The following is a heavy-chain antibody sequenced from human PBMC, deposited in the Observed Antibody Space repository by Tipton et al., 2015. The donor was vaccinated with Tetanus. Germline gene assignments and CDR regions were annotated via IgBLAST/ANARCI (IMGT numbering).Heavy chain of an antibody. D-gene: IGHD3-10*01. Sequence: TLSLTCTVSGGSINNYYWSWIRRPPGKGPEWIGYVYSTATTYYNPSLKSRVTISVDTSKNQFSLRLGSVTAADTAVYFCARHPPPYYYGSGSYLDYWGQGTPVTVSS. CDR1: GGSINNYY. J-gene: IGHJ4*02. V-gene: IGHV4-4*09. CDR3: ARHPPPYYYGSGSYLDY. CDR2: VYSTATT.